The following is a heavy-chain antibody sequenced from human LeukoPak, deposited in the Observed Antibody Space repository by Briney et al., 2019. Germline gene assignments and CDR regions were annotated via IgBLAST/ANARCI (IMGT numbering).Heavy chain of an antibody. D-gene: IGHD3-9*01. V-gene: IGHV3-15*01. CDR3: TTDHPSGYDSLTGFDFDY. J-gene: IGHJ4*02. CDR1: GFTFSNAW. Sequence: PGGSLRLSCAASGFTFSNAWMSWVRQAPGKGLEWVGRIKSKTDGGTTDYAAPVKGRFTISRDDSKNTLYLQMNSLKTEDTAVYYCTTDHPSGYDSLTGFDFDYWGQGTLVTVSS. CDR2: IKSKTDGGTT.